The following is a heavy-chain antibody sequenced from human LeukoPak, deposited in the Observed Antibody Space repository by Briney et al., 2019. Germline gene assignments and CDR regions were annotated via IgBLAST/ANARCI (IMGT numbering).Heavy chain of an antibody. CDR1: GFTFSSYG. J-gene: IGHJ4*02. CDR3: AKEYYDILTGTYYFDY. V-gene: IGHV3-30*02. CDR2: IRYEGSNK. D-gene: IGHD3-9*01. Sequence: GGSLRLSCAASGFTFSSYGMHWVRQAPGMGLEWVAFIRYEGSNKYYADSVKGRFTISRDNSKNTLYLQMNSLRAEDTAVYYCAKEYYDILTGTYYFDYWGQGTLVTVSS.